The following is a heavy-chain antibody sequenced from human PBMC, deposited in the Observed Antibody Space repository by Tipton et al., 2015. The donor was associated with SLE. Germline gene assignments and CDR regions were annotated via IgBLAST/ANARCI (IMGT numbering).Heavy chain of an antibody. J-gene: IGHJ6*02. V-gene: IGHV4-61*02. Sequence: TLSLTCTVSGGSISSGSYYWSWIRQPAGKGLEWIGRIYTSGSTNYNPSLKSRVTMSVDTSKTQFSLKLGSLTAADTAVYYCARVVTVVATHYYDMDVWGQGTTVTVSS. CDR3: ARVVTVVATHYYDMDV. D-gene: IGHD2-15*01. CDR1: GGSISSGSYY. CDR2: IYTSGST.